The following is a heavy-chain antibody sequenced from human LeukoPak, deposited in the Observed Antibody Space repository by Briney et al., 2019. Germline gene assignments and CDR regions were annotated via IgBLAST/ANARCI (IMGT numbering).Heavy chain of an antibody. CDR2: IKQDGSEK. CDR3: VRDKGYFDY. Sequence: GGSLRLSCAASGFTFSTYWMSWVRQAPGKGLEWVANIKQDGSEKSYVDSVKGRFTISRDNAKNSLFLQMNSLRADDTAVYFCVRDKGYFDYWGQGTLVTVSS. V-gene: IGHV3-7*01. CDR1: GFTFSTYW. D-gene: IGHD2-15*01. J-gene: IGHJ4*02.